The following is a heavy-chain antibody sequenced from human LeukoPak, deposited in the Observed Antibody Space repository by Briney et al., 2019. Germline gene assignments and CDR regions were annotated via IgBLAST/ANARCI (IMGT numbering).Heavy chain of an antibody. CDR1: GGSISSYY. CDR2: IYYSGST. D-gene: IGHD6-13*01. J-gene: IGHJ6*02. V-gene: IGHV4-59*01. CDR3: ARDGAAAAFYYYGMDV. Sequence: SETLSLTCTVSGGSISSYYWSWIRQPPGKGLEWFGYIYYSGSTNYNPSPKIRVTISVDTSKNQFSLKLSSVTAADTAVYYCARDGAAAAFYYYGMDVWGQGTTVTVSS.